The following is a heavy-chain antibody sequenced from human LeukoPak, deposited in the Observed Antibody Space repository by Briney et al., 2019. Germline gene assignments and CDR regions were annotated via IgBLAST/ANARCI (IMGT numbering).Heavy chain of an antibody. CDR3: ARGGELPSHDAFDI. CDR2: MYSGDSK. V-gene: IGHV3-53*01. CDR1: GFTVSSNY. Sequence: PGGSLRLSCAASGFTVSSNYMSWVRQAPGKGLEWVSVMYSGDSKYYADSVKGRFTIFRDNSKNTLYLQMYSLRAEDTAVYYCARGGELPSHDAFDIWGQGTMVTVSS. J-gene: IGHJ3*02. D-gene: IGHD3-16*01.